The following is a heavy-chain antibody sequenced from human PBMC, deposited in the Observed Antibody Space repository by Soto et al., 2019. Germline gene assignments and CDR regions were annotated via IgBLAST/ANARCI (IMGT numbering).Heavy chain of an antibody. CDR2: IWYDGSNK. D-gene: IGHD3-22*01. CDR1: GFTFSSYG. CDR3: ARVGGFYYDSSGYRQGLDY. Sequence: GGSLRLSCAASGFTFSSYGMHWVRQAPGKWLEWVAVIWYDGSNKYYADSVKGRFTISRDNSKNTLYLQMNSLRAEDTAVYYCARVGGFYYDSSGYRQGLDYWGQGXLVTVYS. V-gene: IGHV3-33*01. J-gene: IGHJ4*02.